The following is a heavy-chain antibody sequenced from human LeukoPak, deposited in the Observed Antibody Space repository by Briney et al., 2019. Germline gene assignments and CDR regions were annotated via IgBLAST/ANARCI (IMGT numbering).Heavy chain of an antibody. CDR2: IYSSGNT. CDR1: GFTVSSNY. D-gene: IGHD3-16*01. CDR3: AKGGGYGKYYFDY. Sequence: GGSLRLSCAASGFTVSSNYMSWVRQAPGKGLEWVSVIYSSGNTYHADSVKGRFTISRDTSENMVFLQMNSLRAEDTAVYYCAKGGGYGKYYFDYWGRGTLVTVSS. V-gene: IGHV3-66*01. J-gene: IGHJ4*02.